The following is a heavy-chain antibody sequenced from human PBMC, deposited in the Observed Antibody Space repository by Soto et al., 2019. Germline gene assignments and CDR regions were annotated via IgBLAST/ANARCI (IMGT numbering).Heavy chain of an antibody. CDR3: ARAISSGWGNWFDS. D-gene: IGHD6-19*01. V-gene: IGHV1-2*02. J-gene: IGHJ5*01. Sequence: ASVKVSCKASGYTFIADYVHWVRQAPGQGLEWVAWINPRNGDTRYSQKFQGRVTLTTESSITTAYMDLSSLTSDDTAVYYCARAISSGWGNWFDSWGQGTPVTVSS. CDR1: GYTFIADY. CDR2: INPRNGDT.